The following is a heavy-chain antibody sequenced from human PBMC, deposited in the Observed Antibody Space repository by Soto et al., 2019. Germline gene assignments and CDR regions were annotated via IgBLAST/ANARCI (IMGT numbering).Heavy chain of an antibody. D-gene: IGHD2-21*01. V-gene: IGHV1-3*01. J-gene: IGHJ4*02. Sequence: ASVKVSCKASGYTFTSYSMHWGRPAPGQRLEWMGWINAGNGNTKYSQKFQGRVTITRDTSASTAYMELSSLRSEDTAVYYCARCVYASLPIPIFAYWGQGTLVTVSS. CDR2: INAGNGNT. CDR1: GYTFTSYS. CDR3: ARCVYASLPIPIFAY.